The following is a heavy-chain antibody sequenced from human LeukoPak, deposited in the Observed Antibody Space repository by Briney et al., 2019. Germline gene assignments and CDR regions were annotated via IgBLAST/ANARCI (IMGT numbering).Heavy chain of an antibody. J-gene: IGHJ6*02. V-gene: IGHV7-4-1*02. CDR2: INTNTENP. D-gene: IGHD2-2*01. CDR3: ARDQGSSTSFYGMDV. Sequence: ASVKVSCKASGYTFTNYPMNWVRQAPGQGLEWMGWINTNTENPTYAQGFTGRFVFSLDTSFSTAYLQISSLKAEDTAAYYCARDQGSSTSFYGMDVWGQGTTVTVSS. CDR1: GYTFTNYP.